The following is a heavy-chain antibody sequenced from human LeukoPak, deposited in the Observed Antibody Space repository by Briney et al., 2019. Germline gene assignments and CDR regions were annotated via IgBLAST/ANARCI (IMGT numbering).Heavy chain of an antibody. CDR2: ISAYNGNT. CDR1: GYTFTSYG. J-gene: IGHJ4*02. Sequence: ASVKVSCKASGYTFTSYGISWVRQAPGQGLEWMGWISAYNGNTNYAQKLQGRVTMTTDTSTSTAYMELRSLRSDDTAAYYCARDLNVLMVYATSKYFDYWGQGTLVTVSS. V-gene: IGHV1-18*01. CDR3: ARDLNVLMVYATSKYFDY. D-gene: IGHD2-8*01.